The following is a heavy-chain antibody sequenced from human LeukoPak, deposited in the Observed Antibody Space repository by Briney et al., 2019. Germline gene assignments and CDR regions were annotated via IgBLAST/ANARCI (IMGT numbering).Heavy chain of an antibody. CDR2: INHNGNVN. Sequence: LPGGSLRLSCAASGFTFSSYWMNWARQAPGKGLEWVASINHNGNVNYYVDSVKGRFTISRDNAKNSLYLQMSNLRAEDTAVYYCARVDYYGSGSPDYWGQGTLVTVSS. D-gene: IGHD3-10*01. J-gene: IGHJ4*02. CDR1: GFTFSSYW. V-gene: IGHV3-7*03. CDR3: ARVDYYGSGSPDY.